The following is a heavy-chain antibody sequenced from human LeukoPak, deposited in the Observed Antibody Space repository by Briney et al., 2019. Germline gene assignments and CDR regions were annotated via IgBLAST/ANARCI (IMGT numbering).Heavy chain of an antibody. J-gene: IGHJ4*02. D-gene: IGHD3-16*01. CDR1: GDSLSCNSAT. Sequence: SQTLSLTCAISGDSLSCNSATWNWVRQSPSRGLEWLGRTYYRSKWYNDYAVSVKGRVTINPDASKKQFSLQLNSVTPEDTAMYYCARGNGYPFDYWGQGTLVTVSS. CDR3: ARGNGYPFDY. V-gene: IGHV6-1*01. CDR2: TYYRSKWYN.